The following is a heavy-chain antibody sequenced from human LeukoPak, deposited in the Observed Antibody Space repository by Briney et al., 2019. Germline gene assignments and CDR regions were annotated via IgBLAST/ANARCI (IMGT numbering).Heavy chain of an antibody. Sequence: ASVKVSCKASGYTFTSYFMHCARQAPGQGLEWMGIINPSGGSTSYAQKFQGRVTMTRDTSTSTVYMELSSLRSEDTAVYYCARGEGSGYCSTTNCDRAFDIWGQGTMLTVSS. J-gene: IGHJ3*02. CDR3: ARGEGSGYCSTTNCDRAFDI. CDR1: GYTFTSYF. V-gene: IGHV1-46*01. CDR2: INPSGGST. D-gene: IGHD2-2*03.